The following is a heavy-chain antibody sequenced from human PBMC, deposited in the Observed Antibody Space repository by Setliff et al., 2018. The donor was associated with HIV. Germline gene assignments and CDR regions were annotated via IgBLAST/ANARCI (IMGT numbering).Heavy chain of an antibody. J-gene: IGHJ4*02. Sequence: SETLSLTCSVSGDSVSDYYWSLIRQPPGKGLEWIGDLSTLRGANYSPSLQSRVTISMDTSKNQLSLNLSSATAADTAVYYCSRGTFGGVIAQYYFDYWGQGTLVTVSS. CDR3: SRGTFGGVIAQYYFDY. V-gene: IGHV4-4*09. CDR2: LSTLRGA. D-gene: IGHD3-16*02. CDR1: GDSVSDYY.